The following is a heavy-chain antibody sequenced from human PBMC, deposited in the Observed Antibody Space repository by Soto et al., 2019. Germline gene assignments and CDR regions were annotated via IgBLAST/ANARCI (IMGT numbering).Heavy chain of an antibody. J-gene: IGHJ4*02. CDR1: GFTFSSYA. Sequence: EVQLLESGGGLVQPGGSLRLSCAASGFTFSSYAMSWVRQAPGKGVEWVSAISGSGGSTYYADSVKGRFTISRDNSKNTLYLQMTSRRAEDTAVYYCAYSSTPFDYWGQGTLVTVSS. V-gene: IGHV3-23*01. CDR2: ISGSGGST. CDR3: AYSSTPFDY. D-gene: IGHD6-13*01.